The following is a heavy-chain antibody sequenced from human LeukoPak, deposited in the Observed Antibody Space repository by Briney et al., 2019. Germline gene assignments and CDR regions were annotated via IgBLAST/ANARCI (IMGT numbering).Heavy chain of an antibody. Sequence: ASVTVSCKASGYTFTSYDINWVRQAAGQGVEWVGWMNPNRGNTDYAQKLQGRVTMTRNTSIRTAYMELSSLRSEDTAVYYCARGRRGGSYSPFDYWGQGTLVTVSS. J-gene: IGHJ4*02. CDR3: ARGRRGGSYSPFDY. V-gene: IGHV1-8*01. D-gene: IGHD1-26*01. CDR2: MNPNRGNT. CDR1: GYTFTSYD.